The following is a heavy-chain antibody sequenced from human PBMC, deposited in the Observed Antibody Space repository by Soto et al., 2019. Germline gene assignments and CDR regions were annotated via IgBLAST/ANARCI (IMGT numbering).Heavy chain of an antibody. J-gene: IGHJ5*02. Sequence: ASVKVSCKPSGYTFITYGISWVRQAPGQGLEWMGWISVYNGNTKYGQKFQGRVTMTTDTSTNTAYMELRSLRSDDTAVYYCARDSLGARPGWFGPWGQGTLVTVSS. CDR2: ISVYNGNT. V-gene: IGHV1-18*01. CDR3: ARDSLGARPGWFGP. D-gene: IGHD6-6*01. CDR1: GYTFITYG.